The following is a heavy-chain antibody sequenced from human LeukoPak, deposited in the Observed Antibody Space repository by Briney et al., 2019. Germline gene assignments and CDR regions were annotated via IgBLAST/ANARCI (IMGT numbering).Heavy chain of an antibody. CDR3: AKGKYSNYYDSSGYIDY. CDR1: GFTFEDYA. CDR2: ISWNSGSI. Sequence: GGSLRLSCVASGFTFEDYAMHWVRQAPGKGLEWVSGISWNSGSIGYADSVKGRFTISRDNAKNSLYLQMNSLRAEDTASYYCAKGKYSNYYDSSGYIDYWGQGTLVTVSS. V-gene: IGHV3-9*01. J-gene: IGHJ4*02. D-gene: IGHD3-22*01.